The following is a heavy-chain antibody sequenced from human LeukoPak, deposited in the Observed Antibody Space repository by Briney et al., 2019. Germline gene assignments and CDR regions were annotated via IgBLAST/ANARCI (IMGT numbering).Heavy chain of an antibody. J-gene: IGHJ4*02. V-gene: IGHV1-2*02. CDR2: INPNSGGT. CDR1: GYVFSSYG. CDR3: ARSSPWLKDFDY. D-gene: IGHD6-19*01. Sequence: EASVKVSCTASGYVFSSYGISWVRQAPGQGLEWMGWINPNSGGTNYAQKFQGRVTMTRDTSISTAYMELSRLRSDDTAVYYCARSSPWLKDFDYWGQGTLVTVSS.